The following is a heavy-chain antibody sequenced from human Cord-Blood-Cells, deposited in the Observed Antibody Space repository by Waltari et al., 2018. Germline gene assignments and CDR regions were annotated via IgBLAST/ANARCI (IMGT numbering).Heavy chain of an antibody. J-gene: IGHJ3*02. Sequence: EVQLVESGGVVVQPGGSLRLSCAASGFTFDAYTMHWVRQAPGKGLEWFSLISWDGGSTYYADSVKGRFTISRDNSKNSLYLQMNSLRTEDTALYYCAKGGIAAADAFDIWGQGTMVTVSS. CDR1: GFTFDAYT. D-gene: IGHD6-13*01. V-gene: IGHV3-43*01. CDR3: AKGGIAAADAFDI. CDR2: ISWDGGST.